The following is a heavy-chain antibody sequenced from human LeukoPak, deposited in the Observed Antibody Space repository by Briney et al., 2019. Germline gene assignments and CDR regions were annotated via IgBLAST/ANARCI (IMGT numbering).Heavy chain of an antibody. V-gene: IGHV1-69*01. CDR2: IIPIFGTA. Sequence: SVKVSCKASGGTFSSYAISWVRQAPGQGLEWMGGIIPIFGTANYAQKFQGRVTITADESTSTAYMELSSLRSEDTAVYYCARDFPLGSSSSVAFDIWGQGTMVTVSS. CDR1: GGTFSSYA. CDR3: ARDFPLGSSSSVAFDI. D-gene: IGHD6-6*01. J-gene: IGHJ3*02.